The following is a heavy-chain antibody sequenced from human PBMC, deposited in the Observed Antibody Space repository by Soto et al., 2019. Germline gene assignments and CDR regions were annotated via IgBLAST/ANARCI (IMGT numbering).Heavy chain of an antibody. CDR3: AREGNLGRWLQPLDF. D-gene: IGHD5-12*01. J-gene: IGHJ4*02. V-gene: IGHV4-39*07. CDR2: IYYSGTT. Sequence: SETLSLTCTVAGVSISSSNYYWGWIRQPPGKGLEWIGNIYYSGTTYYNPSLKSRVTMSVDTSKNQFSLKLISVTAADTAKYFCAREGNLGRWLQPLDFWGQGTLVTVSS. CDR1: GVSISSSNYY.